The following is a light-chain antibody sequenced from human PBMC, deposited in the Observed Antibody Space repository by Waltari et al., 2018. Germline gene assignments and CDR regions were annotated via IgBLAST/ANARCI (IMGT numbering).Light chain of an antibody. CDR2: WAS. CDR3: QQYFNSPIA. V-gene: IGKV4-1*01. CDR1: QSILYTSNDKNY. Sequence: DIVMTQSPDSLRVSLGARATISCNSSQSILYTSNDKNYLAWYQQKAGQPPRLLVHWASIRESGVPDRFRGSGSGTDFTLTISNLQPEDVAFYWCQQYFNSPIAFGQGTRLEIK. J-gene: IGKJ5*01.